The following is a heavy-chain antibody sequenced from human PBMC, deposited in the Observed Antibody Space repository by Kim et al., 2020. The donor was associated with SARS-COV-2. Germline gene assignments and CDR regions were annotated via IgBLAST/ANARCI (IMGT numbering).Heavy chain of an antibody. CDR1: GFTFSNAW. D-gene: IGHD6-13*01. CDR2: IKSKTDGGTT. CDR3: TTRLDVSSSFWEAYFDY. J-gene: IGHJ4*02. Sequence: GGSLRLSCAASGFTFSNAWMSWVRQAPGKGLEWVGRIKSKTDGGTTDYAAPVKGRFTISRDDSKNTLYLQMNSLKTEDTAVYYCTTRLDVSSSFWEAYFDYWGQGTLVTVSS. V-gene: IGHV3-15*01.